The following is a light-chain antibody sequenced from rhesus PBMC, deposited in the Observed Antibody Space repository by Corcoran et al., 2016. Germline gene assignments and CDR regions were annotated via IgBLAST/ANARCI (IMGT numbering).Light chain of an antibody. CDR1: QGISSW. CDR3: QQYSSRPPT. CDR2: KAS. Sequence: DIQMTQSPSSLSASVGDTVTITCRASQGISSWLAWYQQNPGKAPKLLIYKASSLHSGVPSRFSGSGSGTDFTFTSSSLQSEDFATYYCQQYSSRPPTFGGGTKVELK. J-gene: IGKJ4*01. V-gene: IGKV1-22*01.